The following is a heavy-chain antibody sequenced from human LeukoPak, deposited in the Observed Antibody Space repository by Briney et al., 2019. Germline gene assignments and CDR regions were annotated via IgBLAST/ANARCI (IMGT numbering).Heavy chain of an antibody. Sequence: GGSLRLSCAASGFTFSSYGMQWFRQAPDKGLEWVAAISNDGSNKYYADSVKGRFTISRDNSKNTLYLQMNSLRAEDTAVYYCAKDGGYSSGWGYYFDYWGQGTLVTVSS. CDR2: ISNDGSNK. D-gene: IGHD6-19*01. J-gene: IGHJ4*02. V-gene: IGHV3-30*18. CDR1: GFTFSSYG. CDR3: AKDGGYSSGWGYYFDY.